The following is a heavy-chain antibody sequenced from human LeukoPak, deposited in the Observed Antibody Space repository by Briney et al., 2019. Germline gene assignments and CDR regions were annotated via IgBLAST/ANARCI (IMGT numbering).Heavy chain of an antibody. CDR1: GGSISRSSSYC. D-gene: IGHD3-3*01. CDR2: IYYSGST. V-gene: IGHV4-39*01. CDR3: ARLRSGYHDY. Sequence: SETLSLTCTVSGGSISRSSSYCLGWIRQPPGKGLEWIGSIYYSGSTYYNPSLKSRVTISVDTSKNQFSLKLSSVTAADTAVYYCARLRSGYHDYWGQGTLVTVSS. J-gene: IGHJ4*02.